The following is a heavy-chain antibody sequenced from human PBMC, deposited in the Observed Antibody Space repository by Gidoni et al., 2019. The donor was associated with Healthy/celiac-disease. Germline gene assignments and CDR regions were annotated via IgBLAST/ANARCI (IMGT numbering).Heavy chain of an antibody. CDR3: VKDMGFGEIRSFDY. V-gene: IGHV3-64D*09. Sequence: EVQLVESGGGLVQPGGSLRLSCSASGFTFSSYDMHWVRQAPGKGLEYVSAISSNGGSTYYADSVKGRFTISRDNSKNTLYLQMSSLRAEDTAVYYCVKDMGFGEIRSFDYWGQGTLVTVSS. J-gene: IGHJ4*02. CDR1: GFTFSSYD. D-gene: IGHD3-10*01. CDR2: ISSNGGST.